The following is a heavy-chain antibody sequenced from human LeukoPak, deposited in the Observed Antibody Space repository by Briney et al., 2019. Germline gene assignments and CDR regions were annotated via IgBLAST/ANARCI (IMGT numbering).Heavy chain of an antibody. J-gene: IGHJ6*02. CDR2: ISAYNGNT. CDR3: ARVSSGSQGYYYGMDV. V-gene: IGHV1-18*01. CDR1: GYTFTSYG. D-gene: IGHD1-26*01. Sequence: ASVKVSCKASGYTFTSYGICWVRQAPGQGLEWMGWISAYNGNTNYAQKLQGRVTMTTDTSTSTAYMELRSLRSDDTAVYYCARVSSGSQGYYYGMDVWGQGTTVTVSS.